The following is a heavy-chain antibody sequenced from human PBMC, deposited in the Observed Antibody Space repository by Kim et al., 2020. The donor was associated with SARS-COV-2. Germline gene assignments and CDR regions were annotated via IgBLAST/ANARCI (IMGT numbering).Heavy chain of an antibody. V-gene: IGHV3-21*01. D-gene: IGHD5-12*01. CDR2: ISSSSYI. Sequence: GGSLRLSCAASGFTFSSYSMNWVRQAPGKGLEWVSSISSSSYIYYADSVKGRFTISRDNAKNSLYLQMDSLRAEDTAVYYCARGAYSGSDLGDYWGQGTLVTVSS. CDR1: GFTFSSYS. CDR3: ARGAYSGSDLGDY. J-gene: IGHJ4*02.